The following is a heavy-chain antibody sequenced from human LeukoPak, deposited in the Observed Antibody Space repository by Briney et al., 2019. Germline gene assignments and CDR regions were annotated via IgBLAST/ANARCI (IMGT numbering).Heavy chain of an antibody. D-gene: IGHD3-22*01. J-gene: IGHJ3*02. V-gene: IGHV4-61*02. CDR3: ARGPYSYDSSGAFDI. Sequence: KPSETLSLTCTGSGDSISSGDYYWSWIRQPAGKGLEWIGRISSSGSTNYNPSLKSRVTISVDTSKNQFSLKLSSVTAADTAAYFCARGPYSYDSSGAFDIWGQGTMVTVSS. CDR2: ISSSGST. CDR1: GDSISSGDYY.